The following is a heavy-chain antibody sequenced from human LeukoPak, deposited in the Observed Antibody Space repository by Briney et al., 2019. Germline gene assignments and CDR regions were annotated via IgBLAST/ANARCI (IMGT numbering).Heavy chain of an antibody. D-gene: IGHD6-19*01. V-gene: IGHV3-33*01. CDR1: GFTFSSYG. CDR3: TILAVASDFDY. J-gene: IGHJ4*02. Sequence: GGSLRPSCAVSGFTFSSYGMHWDRQAQGKGLEWVAVIWYDLIDKYYRSSVKGRFPISRDNSKNTLYLQMNSLRAEDTAVYYCTILAVASDFDYWGQGTLVTVSS. CDR2: IWYDLIDK.